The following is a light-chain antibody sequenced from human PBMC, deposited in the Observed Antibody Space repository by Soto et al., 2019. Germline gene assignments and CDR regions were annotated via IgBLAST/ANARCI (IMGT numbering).Light chain of an antibody. Sequence: VVTQPPSASGAPGQRVTISCSGSTSNIGTDTVNWYLQVPGAAPELLIYGNTQRPSGVPDRFSASKSATSASLAISGLQSKDEGNFFCASWDDSLNGWVFGGGTKVTVL. J-gene: IGLJ3*02. V-gene: IGLV1-44*01. CDR2: GNT. CDR3: ASWDDSLNGWV. CDR1: TSNIGTDT.